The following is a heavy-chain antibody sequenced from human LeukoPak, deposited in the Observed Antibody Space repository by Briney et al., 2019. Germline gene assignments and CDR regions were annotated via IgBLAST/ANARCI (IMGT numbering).Heavy chain of an antibody. J-gene: IGHJ4*02. CDR2: IKSKTDGGTT. D-gene: IGHD3-10*01. V-gene: IGHV3-15*01. Sequence: GGSLRLFCAASGFTFSNAWMSWGRQAPGKGLEWVGRIKSKTDGGTTDYAAPVKGRFTISRDDSKNTLYLQMNSLKTEDTAVYYCTTAYYYGSGSPFDYWGQGTLVTVSS. CDR1: GFTFSNAW. CDR3: TTAYYYGSGSPFDY.